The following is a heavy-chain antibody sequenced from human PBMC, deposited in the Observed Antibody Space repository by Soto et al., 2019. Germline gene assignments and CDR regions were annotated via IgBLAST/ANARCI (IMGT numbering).Heavy chain of an antibody. V-gene: IGHV4-31*03. CDR2: IYYSGST. Sequence: QVQLQESGPGLVKPSQTLSLTCTVSGGSISSGGYYWSWIRQHPGKGLEWIGYIYYSGSTYYNPSLKIRVTISVDTSKNQCSRKLSSVTAADTAVYYCAGIYSGSPGGTLRYWGQGTLVTVSS. J-gene: IGHJ4*02. D-gene: IGHD1-26*01. CDR1: GGSISSGGYY. CDR3: AGIYSGSPGGTLRY.